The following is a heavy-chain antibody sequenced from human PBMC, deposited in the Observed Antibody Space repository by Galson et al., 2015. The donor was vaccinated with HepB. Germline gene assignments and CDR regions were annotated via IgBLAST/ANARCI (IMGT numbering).Heavy chain of an antibody. J-gene: IGHJ6*01. CDR1: GFTFGGYS. D-gene: IGHD2-21*02. CDR3: TKKGGDPEHFYYFFGMDV. CDR2: ISGSGGSR. Sequence: SLRLSCAASGFTFGGYSMSWVRQAPGKGLEWVSAISGSGGSRYYADSVKGRFTISRDNSKNTLFLQMNSLRAEDTAIYYCTKKGGDPEHFYYFFGMDVWGQGTTVTVSS. V-gene: IGHV3-23*01.